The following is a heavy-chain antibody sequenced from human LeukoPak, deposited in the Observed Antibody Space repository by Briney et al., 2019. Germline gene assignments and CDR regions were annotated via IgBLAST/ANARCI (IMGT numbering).Heavy chain of an antibody. V-gene: IGHV1-18*01. CDR2: ISAYNGNT. CDR1: GGTFSSYA. Sequence: GSSVKVSCKASGGTFSSYAISWVRQAPGQGLEWMGWISAYNGNTNYAQKLQGRVTMTTDTSTSTAYMELRSLRSDDTAVYYCARDSRMATMDYWGQGTLVTVSS. J-gene: IGHJ4*02. D-gene: IGHD5-24*01. CDR3: ARDSRMATMDY.